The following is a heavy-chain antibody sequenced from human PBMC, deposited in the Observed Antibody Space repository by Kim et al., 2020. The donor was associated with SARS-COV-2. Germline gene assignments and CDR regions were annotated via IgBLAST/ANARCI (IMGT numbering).Heavy chain of an antibody. CDR3: AKVGHGSSGYYPYKSYYYGMDV. V-gene: IGHV3-33*06. Sequence: GGSLRLSCAASGFTFSSYGMHWVRQAPGKGLEWVAVIWYDGSNKYYADSVKGRFTISRDNSKNTLYLQMNSLRAEDTAVYYCAKVGHGSSGYYPYKSYYYGMDVWGQGTTVTVSS. CDR2: IWYDGSNK. J-gene: IGHJ6*02. D-gene: IGHD3-22*01. CDR1: GFTFSSYG.